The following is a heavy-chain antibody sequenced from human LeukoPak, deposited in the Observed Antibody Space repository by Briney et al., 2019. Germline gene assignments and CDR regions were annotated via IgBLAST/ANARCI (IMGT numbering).Heavy chain of an antibody. CDR2: INHSGST. V-gene: IGHV4-34*01. J-gene: IGHJ4*02. D-gene: IGHD3-16*01. CDR1: GGSFSGYY. Sequence: KASETLSLTCAVYGGSFSGYYWSWIRQPPGKGLEWIGEINHSGSTNYNPSLKSRVTISVDTSKNQFSLKLSSVTAADTAVYYCARVPRDWGFVPWGSFDYWGQGTLVSVSS. CDR3: ARVPRDWGFVPWGSFDY.